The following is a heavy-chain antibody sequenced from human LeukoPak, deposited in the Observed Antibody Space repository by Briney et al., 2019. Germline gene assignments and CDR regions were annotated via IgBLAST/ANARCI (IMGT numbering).Heavy chain of an antibody. CDR1: GYSISSGYY. V-gene: IGHV4-38-2*02. CDR2: IYHSGST. Sequence: PSETLSLTCTVSGYSISSGYYWGWIRQPPGKGLEWIGSIYHSGSTYYNLSLKSRVTISVDTSKNQFSLKLSSVTAADTAVYYCARRSGYYFIWGQGTLVTVSS. CDR3: ARRSGYYFI. J-gene: IGHJ4*02. D-gene: IGHD3-9*01.